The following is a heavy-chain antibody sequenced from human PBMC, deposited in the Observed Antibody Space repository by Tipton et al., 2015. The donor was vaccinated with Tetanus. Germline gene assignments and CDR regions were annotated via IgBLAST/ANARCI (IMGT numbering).Heavy chain of an antibody. Sequence: LRLSCTVSGGSISTYHWNWIRQFPGKGLEWIGYIDYFGTTKYNPSHKSRVTMSVDTSKNQFSLHLTSVTAADTAVYYCARGWGSSWYYFDNWGQGTLVTVSS. J-gene: IGHJ4*02. CDR3: ARGWGSSWYYFDN. CDR2: IDYFGTT. CDR1: GGSISTYH. D-gene: IGHD6-13*01. V-gene: IGHV4-59*01.